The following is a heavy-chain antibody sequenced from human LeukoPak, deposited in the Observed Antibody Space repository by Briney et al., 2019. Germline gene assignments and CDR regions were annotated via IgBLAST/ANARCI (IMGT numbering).Heavy chain of an antibody. CDR2: IKQDGSEK. J-gene: IGHJ4*02. CDR3: ARGGGIAVASPFDY. D-gene: IGHD6-19*01. V-gene: IGHV3-7*03. Sequence: GGSLRLSCAASGFTFSSYWMSWVRQAPGKGLEWVANIKQDGSEKYYVDSVKGRFTISRDNAKNSLYLQMNSLRSEDTAVYYCARGGGIAVASPFDYWGQGTLVTVSS. CDR1: GFTFSSYW.